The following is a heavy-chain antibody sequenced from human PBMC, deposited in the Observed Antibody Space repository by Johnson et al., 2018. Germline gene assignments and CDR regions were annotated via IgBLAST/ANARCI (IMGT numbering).Heavy chain of an antibody. V-gene: IGHV3-21*06. CDR3: VRQPLNFYPYYMDV. CDR1: GFAFNTYT. Sequence: VQLVQSGGTLVKPGWSLRLSCVASGFAFNTYTMNWVRQAPGKGLEWVSSISTSSSFIYYADSVRGRFTISRDNAKNSLYLHLDSLRAEDTAVYYCVRQPLNFYPYYMDVWGNGTTVSVS. J-gene: IGHJ6*03. CDR2: ISTSSSFI.